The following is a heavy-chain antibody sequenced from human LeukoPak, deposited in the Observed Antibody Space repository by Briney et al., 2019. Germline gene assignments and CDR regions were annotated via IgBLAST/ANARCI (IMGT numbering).Heavy chain of an antibody. CDR1: NYSISNSLY. J-gene: IGHJ6*03. V-gene: IGHV4-38-2*02. D-gene: IGHD4-17*01. Sequence: SETLSLTCSGSNYSISNSLYWGWLRQPPGKGLEWIGSIYRSGSTFYNPSLKSRVTISLDTSKNQFSLKLSSVTAADTAVYFGARGTYGYYMDVWGKGTTVTVSS. CDR3: ARGTYGYYMDV. CDR2: IYRSGST.